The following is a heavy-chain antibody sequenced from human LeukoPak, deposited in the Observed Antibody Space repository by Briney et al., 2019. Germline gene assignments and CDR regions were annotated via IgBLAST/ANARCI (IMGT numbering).Heavy chain of an antibody. CDR3: ARSRVDYFDY. J-gene: IGHJ4*02. CDR2: INPSGGST. V-gene: IGHV1-46*01. Sequence: VASVKVSCKASGYTFTSYYMHWVRQAPGQGLEWMGIINPSGGSTSYAQKLQGRVTMTTDTSTSTAYMELRSLRSDDTAVYYCARSRVDYFDYWGQGTLVTVSS. CDR1: GYTFTSYY.